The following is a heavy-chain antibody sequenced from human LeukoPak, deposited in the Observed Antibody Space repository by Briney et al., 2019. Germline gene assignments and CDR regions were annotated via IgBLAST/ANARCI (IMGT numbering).Heavy chain of an antibody. CDR2: IYHSGST. CDR3: ARLSPPRRSSTRRDMDV. J-gene: IGHJ6*03. Sequence: PSETLSLTCTVSGGPMSTYYWSWIRQPPGKGLEWIGYIYHSGSTNYNPSLKSRVTISVDTSKNQFSLKLGSVTAADTAVYYCARLSPPRRSSTRRDMDVWGKGTTVTISS. V-gene: IGHV4-59*12. D-gene: IGHD2-2*01. CDR1: GGPMSTYY.